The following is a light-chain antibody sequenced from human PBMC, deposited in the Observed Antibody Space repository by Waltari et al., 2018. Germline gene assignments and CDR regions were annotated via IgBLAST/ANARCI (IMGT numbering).Light chain of an antibody. V-gene: IGLV2-14*03. CDR3: SSYASSNALV. CDR2: DVT. Sequence: QSALTQPASVSGSPGPSITISCTGSASDIGSSKYVSWYQQHPGKAPKVMIYDVTNRAAGVSSRFSGSKTGNTASLTIAGLQAEDEADYYCSSYASSNALVFGGGTKVTVL. CDR1: ASDIGSSKY. J-gene: IGLJ2*01.